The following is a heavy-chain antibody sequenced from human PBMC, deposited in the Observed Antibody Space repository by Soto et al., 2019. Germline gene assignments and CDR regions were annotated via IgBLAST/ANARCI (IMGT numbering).Heavy chain of an antibody. J-gene: IGHJ4*02. CDR1: GFNFGGHA. Sequence: GGSLRLSCAASGFNFGGHAMTWVRQAPGKGLEWVSALTPGGETTYYIDSVKGRFTIPRDNAKSTLYLHMNSLTAADTAVYYCAQDSHARGNHQDLDYWRPGTMGRVAS. D-gene: IGHD1-26*01. CDR2: LTPGGETT. V-gene: IGHV3-23*01. CDR3: AQDSHARGNHQDLDY.